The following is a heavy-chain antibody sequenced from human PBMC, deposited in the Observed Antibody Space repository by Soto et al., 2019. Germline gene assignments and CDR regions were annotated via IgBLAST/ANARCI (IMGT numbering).Heavy chain of an antibody. Sequence: GASVKVSCKASGYTFTSYGISWVRQAPGQGLEWMGWISAYNGNTNYAQKLQGRVTMTTDTSTSTAYIELRGLRSDDTAVYYCARDLDYDFWSGYRSGPDAFDIWGQGTMVTVSS. CDR2: ISAYNGNT. CDR3: ARDLDYDFWSGYRSGPDAFDI. D-gene: IGHD3-3*01. CDR1: GYTFTSYG. V-gene: IGHV1-18*01. J-gene: IGHJ3*02.